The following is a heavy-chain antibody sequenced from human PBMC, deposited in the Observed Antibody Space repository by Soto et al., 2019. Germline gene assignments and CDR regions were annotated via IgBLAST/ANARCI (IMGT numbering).Heavy chain of an antibody. D-gene: IGHD3-10*01. CDR1: GFTLSSYA. V-gene: IGHV3-30-3*01. CDR2: ISYDGSNK. J-gene: IGHJ5*02. Sequence: GGSLRLSCAASGFTLSSYAMHWVRQAPGKGLEWVAVISYDGSNKYYADSVKGRFTISRDNSKNTLYLQMNSLRAEDTAVYYCARDGMVRGVSNWFEPWGQGTLVTVSS. CDR3: ARDGMVRGVSNWFEP.